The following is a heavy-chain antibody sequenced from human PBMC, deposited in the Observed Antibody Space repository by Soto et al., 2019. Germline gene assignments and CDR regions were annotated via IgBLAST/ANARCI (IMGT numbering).Heavy chain of an antibody. V-gene: IGHV1-3*01. CDR2: INAGNGNT. D-gene: IGHD6-19*01. CDR1: GYTFTSYA. Sequence: QVQLVQSGAEVKKPGASVKVSCKASGYTFTSYAMHWVRQAPGQRLEWMGWINAGNGNTKYSQKFQGRVTITRDTAASTGYMELSRLRSEDTAVYYCARGEAYQQWLGLSIDYWGQETLVTDSS. CDR3: ARGEAYQQWLGLSIDY. J-gene: IGHJ4*02.